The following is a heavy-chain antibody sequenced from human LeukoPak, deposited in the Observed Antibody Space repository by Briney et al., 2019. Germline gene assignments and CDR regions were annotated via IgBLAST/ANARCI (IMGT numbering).Heavy chain of an antibody. D-gene: IGHD1-14*01. Sequence: GGSLRLSCSASGFTFSTYAMRWVRQAPGKGLEYVSAISNNGGVPYYASSVEGRFTISRDDSKNTLYLQMGSLRPEDMAVYYCARRSSTKCFDSCSQGTLVTVSS. J-gene: IGHJ4*02. CDR1: GFTFSTYA. CDR3: ARRSSTKCFDS. CDR2: ISNNGGVP. V-gene: IGHV3-64*01.